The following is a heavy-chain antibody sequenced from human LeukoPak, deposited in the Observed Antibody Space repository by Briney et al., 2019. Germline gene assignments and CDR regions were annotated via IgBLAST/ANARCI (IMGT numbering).Heavy chain of an antibody. J-gene: IGHJ3*02. Sequence: GGSLRLSCAASRFTFSDYYMSWIRQAPGKGLEWVSAFTGSGGITYYADSVKGRFTISRDNSKNTLDLQMNSLRVEDTAVYYCAKDKYLSRGYRAFDIWGQGTKVTVSS. CDR2: FTGSGGIT. CDR3: AKDKYLSRGYRAFDI. CDR1: RFTFSDYY. D-gene: IGHD3-16*02. V-gene: IGHV3-23*01.